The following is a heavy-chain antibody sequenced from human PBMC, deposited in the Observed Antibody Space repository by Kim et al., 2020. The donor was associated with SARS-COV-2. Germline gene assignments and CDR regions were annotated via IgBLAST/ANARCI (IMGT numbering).Heavy chain of an antibody. J-gene: IGHJ5*02. CDR1: GGSISSSSYY. CDR3: ARHERKTRGYWFDP. V-gene: IGHV4-39*01. Sequence: SETLSLTCTVSGGSISSSSYYWGWIRQPPGKGLEWIGSIYYSGSTYYNPSLKSRVTISVDTSKNQFSLKLSSVTAADTAVYYCARHERKTRGYWFDPWGQGTLVTVSS. D-gene: IGHD1-7*01. CDR2: IYYSGST.